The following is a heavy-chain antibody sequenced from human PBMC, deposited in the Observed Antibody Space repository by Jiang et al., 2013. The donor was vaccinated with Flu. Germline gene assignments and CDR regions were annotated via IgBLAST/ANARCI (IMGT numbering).Heavy chain of an antibody. V-gene: IGHV3-33*01. Sequence: VQLLESGGGVVQPGRSLRLSCAASGFIFSNYAMHWVRQAPGKGLEWVAVIWSDGSNKYYTDSVKGRFTISRDNSKNTVFLQMDSLRVEDMAVYYCASRHGGHVAPIFDYWAREPWSSSPQ. CDR1: GFIFSNYA. CDR2: IWSDGSNK. D-gene: IGHD4-23*01. CDR3: ASRHGGHVAPIFDY. J-gene: IGHJ4*02.